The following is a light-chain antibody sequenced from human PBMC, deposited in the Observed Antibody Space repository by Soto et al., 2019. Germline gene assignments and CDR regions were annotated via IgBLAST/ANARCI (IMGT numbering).Light chain of an antibody. CDR2: GIS. Sequence: VVMTQSPGTLSVSPGERGTLSCTTSQTVGRDYLAWYKHKPGQAPRLLIYGISNRATGIPDRVSGSGAGTEFTLTISSVPPEDVAIYYCQQYTNWPITFGQGTRLEIK. V-gene: IGKV3D-15*01. CDR3: QQYTNWPIT. J-gene: IGKJ5*01. CDR1: QTVGRDY.